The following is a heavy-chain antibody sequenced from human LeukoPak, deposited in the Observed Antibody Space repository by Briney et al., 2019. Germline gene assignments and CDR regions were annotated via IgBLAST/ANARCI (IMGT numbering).Heavy chain of an antibody. V-gene: IGHV4-4*07. CDR1: GGSISNYF. CDR2: IYPTGDT. CDR3: ARQRADRIFGVVMGFGLDY. J-gene: IGHJ4*02. D-gene: IGHD3-3*02. Sequence: PSETLSLTCSVSGGSISNYFWTWIRQPAGKGLEWVGRIYPTGDTNYNPSLKSRVTMSVDTSKNQFSLKLSSVTAADTAVYYCARQRADRIFGVVMGFGLDYWGRGTLVTVSS.